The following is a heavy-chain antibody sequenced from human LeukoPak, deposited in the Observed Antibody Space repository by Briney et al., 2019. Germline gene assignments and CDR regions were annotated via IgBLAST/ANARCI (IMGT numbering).Heavy chain of an antibody. Sequence: PSQTPSLTCTVSGASISSGGYYWTWIRQHPGKGLEWIGYIYYSGSTYYNPSLKSRVTISVDTSKNQFPLKLSSVTAADTAVYYCALGYCGGGSCYAREYFQHWGQGTLVTVSS. J-gene: IGHJ1*01. CDR2: IYYSGST. CDR1: GASISSGGYY. CDR3: ALGYCGGGSCYAREYFQH. D-gene: IGHD2-15*01. V-gene: IGHV4-31*03.